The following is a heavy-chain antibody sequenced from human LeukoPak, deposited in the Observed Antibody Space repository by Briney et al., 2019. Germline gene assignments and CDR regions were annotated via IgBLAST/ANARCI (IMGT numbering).Heavy chain of an antibody. D-gene: IGHD6-13*01. V-gene: IGHV4-39*01. CDR2: MYYSGST. Sequence: SETLSFTCTVSGGSINSTNHYWGWIRQPPGKGLEWIGTMYYSGSTYYNPSLKSRVTISVDTSKNQFSLKLSSVTAADTAIYYCARQVTSSRRTPFDYWGQGTLVTVSS. CDR1: GGSINSTNHY. CDR3: ARQVTSSRRTPFDY. J-gene: IGHJ4*02.